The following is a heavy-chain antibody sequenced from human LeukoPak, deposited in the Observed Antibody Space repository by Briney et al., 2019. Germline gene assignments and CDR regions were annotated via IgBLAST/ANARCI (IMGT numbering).Heavy chain of an antibody. CDR3: ARKVLGDYYDY. J-gene: IGHJ4*02. CDR1: GGSFSGNY. CDR2: INHSGST. Sequence: PSETLSLTCAVYGGSFSGNYWGWIRQPPGKGLEWIGEINHSGSTNYNPSLKRRVTISVDTSKNQFSLKLSSVTAADTAVYYCARKVLGDYYDYWGQGTLVTVSS. V-gene: IGHV4-34*01. D-gene: IGHD4-17*01.